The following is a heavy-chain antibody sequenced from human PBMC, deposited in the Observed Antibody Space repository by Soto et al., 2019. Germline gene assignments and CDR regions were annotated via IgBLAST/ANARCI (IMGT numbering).Heavy chain of an antibody. D-gene: IGHD6-19*01. J-gene: IGHJ4*02. Sequence: GGSLRLSCAASEFIFSSYIMHWVRQAPGKGLEWVALVWYDGSGEYYADSVKGRFTISRDNSKNMVYLQMNSLRAEDTAVYYCVRESSGGFGSSGTDYWGQGT. CDR3: VRESSGGFGSSGTDY. CDR2: VWYDGSGE. CDR1: EFIFSSYI. V-gene: IGHV3-33*01.